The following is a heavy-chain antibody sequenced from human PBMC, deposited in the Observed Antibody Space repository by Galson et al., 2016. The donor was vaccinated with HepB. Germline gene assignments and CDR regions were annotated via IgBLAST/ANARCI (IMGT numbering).Heavy chain of an antibody. J-gene: IGHJ4*02. D-gene: IGHD3-3*01. CDR2: FDPQDGET. V-gene: IGHV1-24*01. CDR1: GYTLTELS. Sequence: SVKVSCKVSGYTLTELSMHWVRQAPGKGLEWMGSFDPQDGETIYAQKFQGRLTMTEDTSTDTAYMELSSLRSEDTAVFYCAIGAIYGVLLDYSFDYWGQGTLVTVSS. CDR3: AIGAIYGVLLDYSFDY.